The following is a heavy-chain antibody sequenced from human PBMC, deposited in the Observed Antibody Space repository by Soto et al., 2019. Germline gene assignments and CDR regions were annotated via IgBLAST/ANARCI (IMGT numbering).Heavy chain of an antibody. J-gene: IGHJ6*03. CDR1: GFTFRNSG. CDR3: ARGFGHNSYYMDF. V-gene: IGHV3-33*01. CDR2: IWYDGGYE. D-gene: IGHD3-10*01. Sequence: QMQLVESGGGVVQPGSSLRLSCAASGFTFRNSGMHWVRQAPGKGLEWVAVIWYDGGYEFYADSVKGRFTISRDNSKNTLYLQMNSLRVEDTALFYCARGFGHNSYYMDFWGRGTTVTVSS.